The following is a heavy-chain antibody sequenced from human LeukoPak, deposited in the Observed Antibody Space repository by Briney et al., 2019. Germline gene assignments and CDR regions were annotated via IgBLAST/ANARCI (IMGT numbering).Heavy chain of an antibody. Sequence: PGGSLRLSCAASGFTFSNYAMHWVRQAPGKGLEWLAYIRYDGSSKYYADFVKGRFTISRDNSKNTLYLQMNSLRAEDTALYYCARDQAGSGHYADYWGQGTLVTVSS. D-gene: IGHD3-10*01. CDR2: IRYDGSSK. CDR1: GFTFSNYA. CDR3: ARDQAGSGHYADY. J-gene: IGHJ4*02. V-gene: IGHV3-30*02.